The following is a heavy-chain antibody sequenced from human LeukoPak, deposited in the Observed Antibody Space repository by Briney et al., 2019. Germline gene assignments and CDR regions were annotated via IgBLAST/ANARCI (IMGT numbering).Heavy chain of an antibody. CDR3: ARGRRNSYGPYPQSITYYYYYYMDV. J-gene: IGHJ6*03. V-gene: IGHV4-34*01. D-gene: IGHD5-18*01. CDR1: GGSFSGYC. CDR2: INHSGST. Sequence: SETLSLTCAVYGGSFSGYCWSWIRQPPGKGLVWIGEINHSGSTNYNPSLKSRVTISVDTSKNQFSLKLSSVTAADTAVYYCARGRRNSYGPYPQSITYYYYYYMDVWGKGTTVTVSS.